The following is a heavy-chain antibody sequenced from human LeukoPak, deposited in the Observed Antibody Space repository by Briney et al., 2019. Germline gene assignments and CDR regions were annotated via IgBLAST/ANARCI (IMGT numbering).Heavy chain of an antibody. D-gene: IGHD3-10*01. CDR3: ARHPMVRGVIIFYYYYGMDV. CDR1: GGSISSGGYS. V-gene: IGHV4-30-2*01. J-gene: IGHJ6*02. Sequence: SETLSLTCAVSGGSISSGGYSWSWIRQPPGKGLEWIGYIYHSGSTYYNPSLKSRVTISVDRSKNQFSLKVNSVTAADTAVYYCARHPMVRGVIIFYYYYGMDVWGQGTTVTVSS. CDR2: IYHSGST.